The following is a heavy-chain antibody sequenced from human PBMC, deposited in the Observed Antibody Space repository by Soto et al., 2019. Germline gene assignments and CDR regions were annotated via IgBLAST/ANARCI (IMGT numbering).Heavy chain of an antibody. CDR3: ARASVAARPLPLYYYYYGMDV. CDR1: GGTFSSYA. CDR2: IIPIFGTA. J-gene: IGHJ6*02. D-gene: IGHD6-6*01. Sequence: SVKVSCKASGGTFSSYAISWVRQAPGQGLEWMGGIIPIFGTANYAQKFQGRVTITADKSTSTAYMELSSLRSEDTAVYYCARASVAARPLPLYYYYYGMDVWGQGATVTVSS. V-gene: IGHV1-69*06.